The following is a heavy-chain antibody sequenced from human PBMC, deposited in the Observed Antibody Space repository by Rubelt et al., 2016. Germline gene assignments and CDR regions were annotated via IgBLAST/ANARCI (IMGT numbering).Heavy chain of an antibody. V-gene: IGHV3-48*03. CDR2: ISSSGSTI. J-gene: IGHJ4*02. D-gene: IGHD5-12*01. CDR3: ARSDIVATITDY. CDR1: GFTFSSYE. Sequence: EVQLVESGGGLVQPGGSLRLSCAASGFTFSSYEMTWVRQAPGKGLERDSFISSSGSTIYYAASVNGRSTSSRDKARNSLYRQRNSLGGEDTAVYYCARSDIVATITDYWGQGTLVTVSS.